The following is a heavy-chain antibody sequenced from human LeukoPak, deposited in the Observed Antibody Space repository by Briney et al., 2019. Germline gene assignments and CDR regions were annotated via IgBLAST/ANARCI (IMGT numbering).Heavy chain of an antibody. D-gene: IGHD4-17*01. Sequence: SETLSLTCTVSGGSISSSSYYWGWIRQPPGKGLEWIGSIYYSGSTYYNPSLKSRVTISVDTSKNQFSLKLSSVTAADTAVYYCARLLVPTTYFYYYYGMDVWGQGTTVTVSS. CDR1: GGSISSSSYY. V-gene: IGHV4-39*01. CDR2: IYYSGST. CDR3: ARLLVPTTYFYYYYGMDV. J-gene: IGHJ6*02.